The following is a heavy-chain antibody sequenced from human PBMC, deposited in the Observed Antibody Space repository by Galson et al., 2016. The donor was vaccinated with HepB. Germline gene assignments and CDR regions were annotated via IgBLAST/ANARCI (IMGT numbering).Heavy chain of an antibody. CDR3: ARDVGGTYSSWFDA. D-gene: IGHD3-10*01. J-gene: IGHJ5*02. V-gene: IGHV3-7*03. CDR2: IKEDGSEP. Sequence: SLRLSCAASSITFSDDWMTWVRQAPGRGLEWVGNIKEDGSEPYYVDSVKGRFTISRDNARNSLYLQMNSLRPEDTALYYCARDVGGTYSSWFDAWGQGTLVTVSS. CDR1: SITFSDDW.